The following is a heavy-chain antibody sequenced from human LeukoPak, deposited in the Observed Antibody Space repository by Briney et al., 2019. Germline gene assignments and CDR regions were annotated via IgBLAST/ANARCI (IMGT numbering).Heavy chain of an antibody. CDR1: GYTFTGYY. D-gene: IGHD1-26*01. Sequence: PMASVKVSCKASGYTFTGYYMHWVRQAPGQGLEWMGWINPNSGGTNYAQKFQGRVTMTRDTSISTAYMELSRLKSDDTAVYYCARALLELLDAFDIWGQGTMVTASS. V-gene: IGHV1-2*02. CDR2: INPNSGGT. CDR3: ARALLELLDAFDI. J-gene: IGHJ3*02.